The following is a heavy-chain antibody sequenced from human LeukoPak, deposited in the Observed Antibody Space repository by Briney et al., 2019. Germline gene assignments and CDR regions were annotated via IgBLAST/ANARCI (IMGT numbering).Heavy chain of an antibody. V-gene: IGHV3-49*04. Sequence: GGSLRLSCIASGFTFGDYAMSWVRQAPGKGLEWVGCIRSKAYGGTSEYAASVRGRFTISRDDSKSIAYLQLNRLKTEDTAVYYCTRSHPISYWGQGTLVTVSS. CDR1: GFTFGDYA. CDR3: TRSHPISY. J-gene: IGHJ4*02. CDR2: IRSKAYGGTS.